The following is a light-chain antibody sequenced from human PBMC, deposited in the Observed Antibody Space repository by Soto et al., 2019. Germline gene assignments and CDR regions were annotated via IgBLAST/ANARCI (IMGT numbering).Light chain of an antibody. CDR3: PQYASSPLT. CDR1: QSVSSSY. V-gene: IGKV3-20*01. J-gene: IGKJ4*01. CDR2: GAS. Sequence: EIVLTQSPGTLSLSPGERATLSCRASQSVSSSYLAWYQQKPGQAPRLLIYGASSRATGIPDRFSGSGSGTDFTITIGSLEPEEFAVYSCPQYASSPLTFGGGTKVEIK.